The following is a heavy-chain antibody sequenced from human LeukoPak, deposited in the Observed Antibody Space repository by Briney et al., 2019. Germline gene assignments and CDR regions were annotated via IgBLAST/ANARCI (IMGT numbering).Heavy chain of an antibody. CDR3: ARGVGKAGIQLWSRTPNKVFDY. D-gene: IGHD5-18*01. CDR2: LNPNSGNT. J-gene: IGHJ4*02. V-gene: IGHV1-8*01. CDR1: GYTFTSYD. Sequence: GASVKVSCKASGYTFTSYDINWVRQAPGQGLEWKGWLNPNSGNTGYAQKFQVRVSMTRNTAISTASMELSSLRYEAAAVYYCARGVGKAGIQLWSRTPNKVFDYWGQGTLVTVSS.